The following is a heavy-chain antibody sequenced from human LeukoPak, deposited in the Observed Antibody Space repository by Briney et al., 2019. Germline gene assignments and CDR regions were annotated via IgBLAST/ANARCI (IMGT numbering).Heavy chain of an antibody. D-gene: IGHD3-22*01. CDR1: GFTFNSHG. Sequence: GGPLRLSYAASGFTFNSHGMHWVRQAPGKGLEWVAFIRYDGDNKYYAGSVKGRFTISRDNSKNTLYLQMNSLRAEDTAVYYCAREGYYDSSGYCYYYYMDVWGKGTTVTVSS. V-gene: IGHV3-30*02. J-gene: IGHJ6*03. CDR2: IRYDGDNK. CDR3: AREGYYDSSGYCYYYYMDV.